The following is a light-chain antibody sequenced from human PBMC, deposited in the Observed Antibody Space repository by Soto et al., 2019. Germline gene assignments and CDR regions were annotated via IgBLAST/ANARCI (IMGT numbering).Light chain of an antibody. CDR2: DVS. V-gene: IGLV2-14*01. Sequence: QSVLTQPASVSGSLGQSITISCTGTSSDVGAYDYVSWYQQHPGKAPKLMIYDVSNRPSGVSNRFSDSKSGNTASLTISGLQAEDEADYYCSSYTTTSTLDVFGTGTKVTVL. J-gene: IGLJ1*01. CDR1: SSDVGAYDY. CDR3: SSYTTTSTLDV.